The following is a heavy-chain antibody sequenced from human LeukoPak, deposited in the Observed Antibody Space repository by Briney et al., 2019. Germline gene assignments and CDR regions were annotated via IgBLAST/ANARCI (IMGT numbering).Heavy chain of an antibody. V-gene: IGHV3-9*01. Sequence: PGRSLRLSCAASGFTFDDYAMHWVRQAPGKGLEWVSGISWNSGSIGYADSVKGRFTISRDNAKNSLYLQMNSLRAEDTALYYCAKGMSHSGDTVTKFPLDYWGQGTLVTVSS. D-gene: IGHD4-17*01. CDR3: AKGMSHSGDTVTKFPLDY. CDR2: ISWNSGSI. CDR1: GFTFDDYA. J-gene: IGHJ4*02.